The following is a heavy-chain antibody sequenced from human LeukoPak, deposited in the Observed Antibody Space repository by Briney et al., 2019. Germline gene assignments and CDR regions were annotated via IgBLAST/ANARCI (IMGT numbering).Heavy chain of an antibody. V-gene: IGHV3-74*01. D-gene: IGHD3-10*01. Sequence: GGSLRLSCAASGFTFSSYWMHWVRQVPGKGLVWVSRINSDGSSTSYADSVKGRFTISRDDAKNTLYVQVNSLRAEDTAVYYCSTGSGHAFDIWGRGTMVTVSS. CDR2: INSDGSST. J-gene: IGHJ3*02. CDR3: STGSGHAFDI. CDR1: GFTFSSYW.